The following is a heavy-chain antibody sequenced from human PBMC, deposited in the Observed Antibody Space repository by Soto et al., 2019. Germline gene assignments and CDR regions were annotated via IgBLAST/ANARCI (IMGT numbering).Heavy chain of an antibody. CDR2: IYYSGST. D-gene: IGHD6-6*01. V-gene: IGHV4-59*08. CDR1: GGSISSYY. CDR3: ARHGAYRQLVLNNWFDP. Sequence: PSETLSLTCTVSGGSISSYYWSWIRQPPGKGLEWIGYIYYSGSTNYNPSLKSRVTISVDTSKNQFPLKLSSVTAADTAVYYCARHGAYRQLVLNNWFDPWGQGTLVTVSS. J-gene: IGHJ5*02.